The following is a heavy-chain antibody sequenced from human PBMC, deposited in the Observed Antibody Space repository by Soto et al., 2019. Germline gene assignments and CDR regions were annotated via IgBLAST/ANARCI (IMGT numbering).Heavy chain of an antibody. Sequence: SETLSLTCTVSGGSISSYYWSWIRQPPGKGLEWIGYIYYSGSTNYNPSLKSRVTISVDTSKNQFSLKLSSVTAADTAVYYCARGGYYYDSSGWFDPWGQGTLVTVSS. J-gene: IGHJ5*02. CDR3: ARGGYYYDSSGWFDP. CDR2: IYYSGST. CDR1: GGSISSYY. V-gene: IGHV4-59*01. D-gene: IGHD3-22*01.